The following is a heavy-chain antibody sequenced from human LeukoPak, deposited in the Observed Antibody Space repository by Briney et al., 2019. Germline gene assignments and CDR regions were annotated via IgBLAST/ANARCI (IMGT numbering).Heavy chain of an antibody. CDR1: GFPFNNYD. CDR2: IGGSGRGT. V-gene: IGHV3-23*01. Sequence: GGSLRLSCTASGFPFNNYDMTWVRQAPGKGLEWVSAIGGSGRGTYYADSVKGRFTISRDNSKNTLYLQMNSLRVEDTAIYYCARTQIYCTGGRFYLDHWGQGTLVTVSS. CDR3: ARTQIYCTGGRFYLDH. J-gene: IGHJ4*02. D-gene: IGHD2-8*02.